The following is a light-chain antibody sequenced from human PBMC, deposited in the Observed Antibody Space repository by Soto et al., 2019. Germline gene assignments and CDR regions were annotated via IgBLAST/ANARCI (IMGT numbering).Light chain of an antibody. Sequence: EIVLTQSPGTLSLSPGERATLSCRASQSVSSSYLAWYQQKPGQAPRLLIYGASSRATGIPARFSGSGSGTDFTLTISRLEPEDFAVYYCQQYGSSQWTFGQGTKVDI. CDR1: QSVSSSY. CDR2: GAS. J-gene: IGKJ1*01. V-gene: IGKV3-20*01. CDR3: QQYGSSQWT.